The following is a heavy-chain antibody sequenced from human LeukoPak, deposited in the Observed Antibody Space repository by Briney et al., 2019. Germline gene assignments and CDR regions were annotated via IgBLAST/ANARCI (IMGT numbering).Heavy chain of an antibody. V-gene: IGHV1-2*02. Sequence: ASVKVSCKASGYTFTGYYMHWVRQAPGQGLEWMGWINPNSGGTNYAQKFQGRVTMTRDTSTSTAYMELSRLRSDDTAVYYCARDRAVAGYYYYGMDVWGQGTTVTVSS. D-gene: IGHD6-19*01. CDR2: INPNSGGT. J-gene: IGHJ6*02. CDR1: GYTFTGYY. CDR3: ARDRAVAGYYYYGMDV.